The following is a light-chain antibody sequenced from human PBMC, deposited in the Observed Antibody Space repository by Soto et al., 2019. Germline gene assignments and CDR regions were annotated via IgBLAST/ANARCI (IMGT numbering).Light chain of an antibody. CDR1: QSLLHSDGKTY. Sequence: DIVLTQTPLSLSVTPGQPASISCKSSQSLLHSDGKTYLYWYLQRPGQPPQLLIYEVSNRFSGVPYRFSGSGSGTDFTLEISRVEAEDVGLYSCLQTRQLPLTFGHGTKVEVK. V-gene: IGKV2D-29*01. J-gene: IGKJ1*01. CDR3: LQTRQLPLT. CDR2: EVS.